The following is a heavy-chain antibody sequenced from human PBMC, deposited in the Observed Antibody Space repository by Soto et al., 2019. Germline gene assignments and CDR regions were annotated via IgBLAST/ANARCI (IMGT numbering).Heavy chain of an antibody. CDR3: AKHGWGITMFGGIDV. Sequence: EVQLLESGGGLVQPGGSLRLSCAASGFTFSSSAMSWVRQAPGKGLEWVSAISGSGGTTYYADSVKGRFTISRDNPKNTLYLQMSTLRGEDPAVYYSAKHGWGITMFGGIDVWGQGTTVSVSS. J-gene: IGHJ6*02. CDR1: GFTFSSSA. V-gene: IGHV3-23*01. D-gene: IGHD3-3*01. CDR2: ISGSGGTT.